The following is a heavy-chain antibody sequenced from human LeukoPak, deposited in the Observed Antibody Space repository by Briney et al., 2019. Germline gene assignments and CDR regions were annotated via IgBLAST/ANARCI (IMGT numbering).Heavy chain of an antibody. CDR1: NGSISNYY. V-gene: IGHV4-59*01. CDR2: VYYSGST. Sequence: SETLSLTCSVSNGSISNYYWSWIRQPPGKELEWIGYVYYSGSTKYNPSLNSRVTISVDTSQNEISLKLTSVTAADTAVYYCARDGYNFFDYWGQGTPVTVSP. CDR3: ARDGYNFFDY. D-gene: IGHD5-24*01. J-gene: IGHJ4*02.